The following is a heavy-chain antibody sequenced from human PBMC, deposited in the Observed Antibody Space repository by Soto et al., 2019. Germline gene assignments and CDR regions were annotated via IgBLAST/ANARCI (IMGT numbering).Heavy chain of an antibody. V-gene: IGHV1-18*04. CDR2: ISAYNGNT. J-gene: IGHJ3*02. CDR3: ARDPRHDSSGYYFTDDAFDI. Sequence: GASVKVSCKASGYTFTCYGISWVRQAPGQGLEWMGWISAYNGNTNYAQKLQGRVTMTTDTSTSTAYMELRSLRSDDTAVYYCARDPRHDSSGYYFTDDAFDIWGQGTMVTVSS. CDR1: GYTFTCYG. D-gene: IGHD3-22*01.